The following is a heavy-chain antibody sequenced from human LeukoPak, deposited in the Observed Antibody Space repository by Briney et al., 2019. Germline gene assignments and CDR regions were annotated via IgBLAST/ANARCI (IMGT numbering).Heavy chain of an antibody. J-gene: IGHJ4*02. Sequence: PSETLSLTCAVYGGSFSDYYWSWIRQPPGKGLEWIGEINHSGSTNYNPSLKSRVTISVDTSKNQFSLKLSSVTAADTAVYYCARDWPVTGVDIWGQGTLVTVSS. D-gene: IGHD1-14*01. CDR2: INHSGST. CDR3: ARDWPVTGVDI. CDR1: GGSFSDYY. V-gene: IGHV4-34*01.